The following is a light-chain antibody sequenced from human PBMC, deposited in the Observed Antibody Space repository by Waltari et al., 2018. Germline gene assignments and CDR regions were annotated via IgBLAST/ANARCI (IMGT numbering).Light chain of an antibody. J-gene: IGLJ3*02. V-gene: IGLV2-23*01. Sequence: QSALTQPASVSGSPGPSITISCTGTSSDVGSYNLFSWYQQHPGKAPKLMIHEDTRRPSGVSNRFSASKSGNTASLTISGLQAEDEADYYCSSYAGSRNLVFGGGTKLTVL. CDR2: EDT. CDR3: SSYAGSRNLV. CDR1: SSDVGSYNL.